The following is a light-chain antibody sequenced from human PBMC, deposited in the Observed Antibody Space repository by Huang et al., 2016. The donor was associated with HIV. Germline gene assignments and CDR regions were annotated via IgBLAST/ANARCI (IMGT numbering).Light chain of an antibody. V-gene: IGKV1-39*01. CDR1: HSITTY. Sequence: DIQLTQSPSSLSASVGDRVTITCRASHSITTYLNWYQQKPGKAPQLLIYLLSNVQSGVPSRFSGSGSGTDFTLTISSLQPEDFATYYCQQSYTNPQTFGQGTKVEIK. J-gene: IGKJ1*01. CDR2: LLS. CDR3: QQSYTNPQT.